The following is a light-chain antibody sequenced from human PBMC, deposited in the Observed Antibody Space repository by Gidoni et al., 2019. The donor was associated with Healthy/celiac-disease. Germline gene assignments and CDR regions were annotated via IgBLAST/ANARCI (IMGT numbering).Light chain of an antibody. Sequence: ELVLTTSPGTLSLSPGERATLSCRASQSVSSSYLAWYQQKPGQAPRLLIYGASRRATGIPDRFSGSGSGTDFTLTISRLEPEDFAVYYCQQYGSSPLYTFGQGTKLEIK. CDR3: QQYGSSPLYT. CDR2: GAS. V-gene: IGKV3-20*01. CDR1: QSVSSSY. J-gene: IGKJ2*01.